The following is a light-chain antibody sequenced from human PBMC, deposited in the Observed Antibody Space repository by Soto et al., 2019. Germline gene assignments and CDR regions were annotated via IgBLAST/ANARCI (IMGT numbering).Light chain of an antibody. Sequence: DIQMIQSPSYLSASVGDRVTITCQASQEISNYLNWYQQKPVKAPTLLIYDASNLERGVPSRFSGRGSGTDFTFTISSLQPEDFATYYCQQYDHLPRTFGRGTKVEIK. CDR1: QEISNY. V-gene: IGKV1-33*01. CDR2: DAS. J-gene: IGKJ1*01. CDR3: QQYDHLPRT.